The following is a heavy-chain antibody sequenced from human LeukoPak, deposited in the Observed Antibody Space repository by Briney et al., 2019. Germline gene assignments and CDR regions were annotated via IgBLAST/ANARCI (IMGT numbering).Heavy chain of an antibody. CDR3: ARDLRYFDWLLSPYYYYYGMDV. CDR2: IKQDRSEK. CDR1: GFTFSSYW. D-gene: IGHD3-9*01. Sequence: GGSLRLSCAASGFTFSSYWMSWVRQAPGKGLEWVANIKQDRSEKYYVDSVKSRFTISRDNAKNSLYLQMNSLRAEDTAVYYCARDLRYFDWLLSPYYYYYGMDVWGQGTTVTVSS. J-gene: IGHJ6*02. V-gene: IGHV3-7*01.